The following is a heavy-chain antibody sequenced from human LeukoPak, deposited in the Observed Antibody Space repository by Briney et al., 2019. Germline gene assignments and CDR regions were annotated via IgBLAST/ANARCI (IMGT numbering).Heavy chain of an antibody. CDR3: ARASYCSSTSCYGSLFFDY. D-gene: IGHD2-2*01. J-gene: IGHJ4*02. V-gene: IGHV4-59*01. CDR2: IYYSGTT. Sequence: KPSETLSLTCTVSGGSISSDYWSWIRQSPGKGLEWIGYIYYSGTTSYNPSLKSRVTISVDTSKNQFSLKLSSVTAADTAVYYCARASYCSSTSCYGSLFFDYWGQGTLVTVSS. CDR1: GGSISSDY.